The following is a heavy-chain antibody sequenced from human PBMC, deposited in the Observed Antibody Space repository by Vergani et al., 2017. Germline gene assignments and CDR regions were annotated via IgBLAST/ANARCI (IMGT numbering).Heavy chain of an antibody. D-gene: IGHD3-3*01. CDR2: IYAGDSDV. J-gene: IGHJ5*02. Sequence: EVQLVQSGAEVKKPGESLKISCQGSGYSITNYWIALVRQRPGKGLEWMGIIYAGDSDVRYSPSFQGQVTMSVDKSLSTAYLQWSSLKASDTATYYCAKTHDFSSLYSSYNWFDPWGQGTQVTVSS. CDR3: AKTHDFSSLYSSYNWFDP. V-gene: IGHV5-51*03. CDR1: GYSITNYW.